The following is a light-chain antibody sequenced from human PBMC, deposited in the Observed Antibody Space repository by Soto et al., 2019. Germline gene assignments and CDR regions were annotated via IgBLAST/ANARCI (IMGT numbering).Light chain of an antibody. CDR2: GAS. CDR1: QSVSSD. J-gene: IGKJ2*01. CDR3: QQYNNWPPRQYT. Sequence: EIVMTQSPVTLSVSPGERATLSCRASQSVSSDLAWYQQKSGQAPRLLIFGASTRATGIPARFSCSGSGTEFTLTISSLQSEDFAVYYCQQYNNWPPRQYTFGQGTKLEIK. V-gene: IGKV3-15*01.